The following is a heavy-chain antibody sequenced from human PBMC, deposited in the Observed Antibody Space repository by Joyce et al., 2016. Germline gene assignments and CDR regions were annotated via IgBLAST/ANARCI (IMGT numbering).Heavy chain of an antibody. V-gene: IGHV3-48*01. D-gene: IGHD3-22*01. CDR3: YQH. Sequence: EVQLVESGGGLVQPGGSLRLSCAACGFRFSDYSLNWVRQAPGKGLEWVSYINTSSSTIYYADSVKGRFTISRDNARNSLYYCTRDDGVYFYDSRGYYQHWGQGTLVTVSS. CDR1: GFRFSDYS. CDR2: INTSSSTI. J-gene: IGHJ1*01.